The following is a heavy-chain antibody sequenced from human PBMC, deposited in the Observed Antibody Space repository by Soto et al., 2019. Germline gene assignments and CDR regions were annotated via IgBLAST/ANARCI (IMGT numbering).Heavy chain of an antibody. CDR1: EGTFNSYA. D-gene: IGHD6-13*01. J-gene: IGHJ4*02. Sequence: QAQVVQSGAEVRKPGSSVKLSCKASEGTFNSYAIAWVRQAHGQGLEWMGGIIPYYNTLNYAQKFQDRVTITADDSTNTVYMELSSLRSDDTAVYFCASGASRWYPYGFDSWAQGTLVTVSS. V-gene: IGHV1-69*01. CDR3: ASGASRWYPYGFDS. CDR2: IIPYYNTL.